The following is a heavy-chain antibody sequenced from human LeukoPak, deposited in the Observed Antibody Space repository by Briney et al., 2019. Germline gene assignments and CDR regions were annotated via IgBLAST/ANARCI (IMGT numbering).Heavy chain of an antibody. D-gene: IGHD2-21*01. CDR2: IYPGDSDT. J-gene: IGHJ2*01. Sequence: GESLKISCKGSGYSFTNYWIGWVRQMPGKGLEWMGIIYPGDSDTRYSPSFQGQVTISADKSISPAYLQWSSLKASDTAMYYCARLGGLWWWSFDLWGRGTLVTVSS. CDR3: ARLGGLWWWSFDL. V-gene: IGHV5-51*01. CDR1: GYSFTNYW.